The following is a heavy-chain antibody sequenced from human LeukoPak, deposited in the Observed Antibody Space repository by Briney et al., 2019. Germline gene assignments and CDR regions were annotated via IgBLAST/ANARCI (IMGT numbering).Heavy chain of an antibody. Sequence: SETLSLTCTVSGGSISSGGYYWSWIRQHPGKGLEWIGCIYYSGSTYYNPSLKSRVTISVDTSKNQFSLKLSSVTAADTAVYYCARDPTAGQYYYYGMDVWGQGTTVTVSS. J-gene: IGHJ6*02. CDR3: ARDPTAGQYYYYGMDV. CDR2: IYYSGST. CDR1: GGSISSGGYY. V-gene: IGHV4-31*03.